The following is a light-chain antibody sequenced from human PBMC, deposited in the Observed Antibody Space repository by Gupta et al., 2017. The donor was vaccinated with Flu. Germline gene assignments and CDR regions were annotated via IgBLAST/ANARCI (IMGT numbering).Light chain of an antibody. CDR2: NDR. J-gene: IGLJ2*01. CDR3: QVWDMSTDLVV. CDR1: NIESKN. Sequence: SYVLTQPPSVSVAPGKTARIPCGGDNIESKNVHWYRQKPSKAPVLGVHNDRYRLSGTPELFSGSNSGNTAAMTAIRVEAGDEADYYCQVWDMSTDLVVFGGGTKLTVL. V-gene: IGLV3-21*03.